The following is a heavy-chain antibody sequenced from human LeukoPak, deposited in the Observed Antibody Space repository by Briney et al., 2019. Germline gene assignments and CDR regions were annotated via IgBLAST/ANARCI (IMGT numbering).Heavy chain of an antibody. Sequence: GASVKVSCKASGYTFTSYGISWVRQAPGQGLEWMGWISAYNGNTNYAQKLQGRVTMTTDTSTSTAYMELRSLRSDDTAVYYCARAVGRYSSQSNCDYWGQGTLVTVSS. CDR1: GYTFTSYG. J-gene: IGHJ4*02. CDR3: ARAVGRYSSQSNCDY. D-gene: IGHD6-13*01. V-gene: IGHV1-18*04. CDR2: ISAYNGNT.